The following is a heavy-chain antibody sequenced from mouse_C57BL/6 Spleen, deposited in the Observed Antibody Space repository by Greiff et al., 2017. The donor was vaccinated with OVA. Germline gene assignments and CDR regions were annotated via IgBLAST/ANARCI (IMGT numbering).Heavy chain of an antibody. J-gene: IGHJ3*01. V-gene: IGHV1-15*01. CDR1: GYTLTDYE. Sequence: VHVKQSGAELVRPGALVTLSCKASGYTLTDYEMHWVKQTPVQGLDWIGAIYPETGGAAYNQKFKGKAILTADKSSSTAYMERRSLASEDSAVYYCKRSIYYYYDVVITYWGQETLVAVSA. D-gene: IGHD2-4*01. CDR3: KRSIYYYYDVVITY. CDR2: IYPETGGA.